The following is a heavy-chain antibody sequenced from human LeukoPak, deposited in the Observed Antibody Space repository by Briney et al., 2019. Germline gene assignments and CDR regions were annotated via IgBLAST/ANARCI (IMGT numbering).Heavy chain of an antibody. D-gene: IGHD3-22*01. J-gene: IGHJ4*02. CDR1: GFTFSSYA. CDR2: ISGNGGRT. Sequence: GGSLRLSCAAPGFTFSSYAMSWVRQAPGKGLEWVSAISGNGGRTSYADSVRDRFTISSDKSKKQLYLQMNSLRAEDTVVYYGAATQGGRITMIVVVTQYYFDYWGQGTLVTVSS. V-gene: IGHV3-23*01. CDR3: AATQGGRITMIVVVTQYYFDY.